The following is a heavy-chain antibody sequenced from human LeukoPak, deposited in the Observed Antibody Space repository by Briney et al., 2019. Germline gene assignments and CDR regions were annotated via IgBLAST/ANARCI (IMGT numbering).Heavy chain of an antibody. Sequence: SQTLSITCAISGDSVSRDSIAWNWIRQSPSRGLEWLGRTYSRSSKWSHDFASSVKTRITINSDTSKNQFSLHLNSATPEDTAVYYCARAFDSAYDSPFDYWGQGVLVTVSS. CDR1: GDSVSRDSIA. CDR3: ARAFDSAYDSPFDY. D-gene: IGHD5-12*01. J-gene: IGHJ4*02. V-gene: IGHV6-1*01. CDR2: TYSRSSKWSH.